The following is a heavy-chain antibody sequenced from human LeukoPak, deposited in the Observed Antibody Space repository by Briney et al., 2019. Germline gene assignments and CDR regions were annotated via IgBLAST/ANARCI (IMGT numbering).Heavy chain of an antibody. J-gene: IGHJ4*02. V-gene: IGHV4-34*01. CDR1: GGSFSGYY. D-gene: IGHD6-19*01. CDR2: INHSGST. CDR3: ARGSGWYTH. Sequence: PSETLSLTCAVYGGSFSGYYWSWIRQPPGKGLEWIGEINHSGSTNYNPPLKSRVTISVDTSKNQFSLKLSSVTAADTAVYYCARGSGWYTHWGQGTLVTVSS.